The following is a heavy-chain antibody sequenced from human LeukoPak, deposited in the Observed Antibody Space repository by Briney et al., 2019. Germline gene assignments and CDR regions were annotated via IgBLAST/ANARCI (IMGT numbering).Heavy chain of an antibody. J-gene: IGHJ6*02. D-gene: IGHD2-8*01. CDR2: IKQDGSEK. Sequence: GGSLRLSCAASGFTFSSYWMSWVRQAPGKGLEWVANIKQDGSEKYYVDSVKGRFTISRDNAKNSLYLQMNSLRAEDTAVYYCANGDDYYYYYGMDVWGQGTTVTVSS. V-gene: IGHV3-7*01. CDR3: ANGDDYYYYYGMDV. CDR1: GFTFSSYW.